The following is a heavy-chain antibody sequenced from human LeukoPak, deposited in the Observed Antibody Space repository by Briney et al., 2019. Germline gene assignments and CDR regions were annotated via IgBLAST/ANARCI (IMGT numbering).Heavy chain of an antibody. Sequence: GESLKISCKGSGYSFTSYWIGWVRQMPGKGLEWMGIIYPGDSDTRYSPSFQGQVTISVDRSISTAYLQWSSLKASDTAMYYCARHLSIVVVPAAHWGLLDAFDIWGQGTMVTVSS. J-gene: IGHJ3*02. CDR3: ARHLSIVVVPAAHWGLLDAFDI. CDR1: GYSFTSYW. D-gene: IGHD2-2*01. V-gene: IGHV5-51*01. CDR2: IYPGDSDT.